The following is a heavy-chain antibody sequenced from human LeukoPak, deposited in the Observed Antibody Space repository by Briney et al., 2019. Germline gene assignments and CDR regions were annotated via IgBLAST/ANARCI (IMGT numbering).Heavy chain of an antibody. CDR1: GFTFENYA. CDR2: ISWNGGII. J-gene: IGHJ4*02. V-gene: IGHV3-9*01. Sequence: GRSLRLSCAASGFTFENYAMHWVLKVPGKGLEWVSGISWNGGIIGYADSVKGRFTISRDSAKNSLYLQMNSLRVEDTALYYCAKGGLRLYFGQFHYWGQGTLVTVSS. CDR3: AKGGLRLYFGQFHY. D-gene: IGHD3-10*01.